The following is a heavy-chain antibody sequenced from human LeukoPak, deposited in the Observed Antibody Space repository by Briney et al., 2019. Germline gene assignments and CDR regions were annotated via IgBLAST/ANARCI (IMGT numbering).Heavy chain of an antibody. CDR2: MKPDASHI. J-gene: IGHJ4*02. CDR1: GFSFSNFW. CDR3: ARDRSQAFDY. V-gene: IGHV3-7*01. Sequence: GGSLRLSCAASGFSFSNFWMAWVRQRPGEGLEWVANMKPDASHISYVDSVEGRFTISRDNAKNSLYLQMDSLRAEDTAVYYCARDRSQAFDYWGQGTLVTVSS.